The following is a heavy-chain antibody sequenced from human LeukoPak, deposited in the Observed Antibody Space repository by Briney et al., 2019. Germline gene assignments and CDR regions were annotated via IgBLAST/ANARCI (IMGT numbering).Heavy chain of an antibody. V-gene: IGHV4-4*07. Sequence: PSETLSLTCTLSGGSISSYYWSWLRQPAGKGLEWIGRIYTSGSTNYNPSLKSRVTISVDKSKNQFSLKLSSVTAADTGVYYCARDGDWSGFFKTYYLDVGVRGTTVTVSS. CDR2: IYTSGST. J-gene: IGHJ6*03. CDR3: ARDGDWSGFFKTYYLDV. CDR1: GGSISSYY. D-gene: IGHD3-3*01.